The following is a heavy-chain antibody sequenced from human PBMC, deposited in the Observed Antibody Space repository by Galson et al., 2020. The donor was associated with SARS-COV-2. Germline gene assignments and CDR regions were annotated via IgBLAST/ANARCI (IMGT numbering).Heavy chain of an antibody. J-gene: IGHJ4*02. CDR3: ARDSHSTTWYAGRRFDY. Sequence: ASVKVSCKASGYTFTSYGFIWVRQAPGQGLEWMGWISAYNGDAKYAQRLQGRVTMTTDTSTSSAYMELRSLRSDDTAVYYCARDSHSTTWYAGRRFDYWGQGTLVTVSS. D-gene: IGHD6-13*01. CDR1: GYTFTSYG. CDR2: ISAYNGDA. V-gene: IGHV1-18*01.